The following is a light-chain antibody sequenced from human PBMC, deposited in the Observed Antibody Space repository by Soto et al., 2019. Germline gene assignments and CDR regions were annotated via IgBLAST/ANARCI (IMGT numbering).Light chain of an antibody. Sequence: EIVMTQSPGTLSVSPGKGATLSCRASESISVNLAWYQQKPGQAPKLLIFGATSRATGVPARFSGSGSVTDFSLTISSPQSEDFAVYYCQQYTAWPLTFGQGTKVEVK. J-gene: IGKJ1*01. CDR1: ESISVN. V-gene: IGKV3-15*01. CDR3: QQYTAWPLT. CDR2: GAT.